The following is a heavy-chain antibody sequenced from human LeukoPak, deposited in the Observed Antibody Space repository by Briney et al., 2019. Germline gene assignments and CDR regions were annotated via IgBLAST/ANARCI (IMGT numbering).Heavy chain of an antibody. Sequence: GASVKVSCKVSGYTLTEVSMHWVRQAPGKGLEWMGGFNLEDGEIIYAQKFQGRVTMTEDTSTDTAYMELSSLRSEDTAIYYCATSSLYYYDTTGPYFDFWGQGTLVTVSS. CDR1: GYTLTEVS. J-gene: IGHJ4*02. D-gene: IGHD3-22*01. CDR2: FNLEDGEI. CDR3: ATSSLYYYDTTGPYFDF. V-gene: IGHV1-24*01.